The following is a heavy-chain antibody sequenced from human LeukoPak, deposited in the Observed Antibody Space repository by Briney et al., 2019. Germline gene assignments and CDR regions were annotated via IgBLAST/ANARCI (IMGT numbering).Heavy chain of an antibody. D-gene: IGHD5-18*01. CDR3: ARGYRTFDD. CDR2: IKQDGSEK. CDR1: GFTFSSYG. V-gene: IGHV3-7*03. J-gene: IGHJ4*02. Sequence: PGGSLRLSCAASGFTFSSYGMSWVRQAPGKGLEWVANIKQDGSEKYYVDSVKGRFTISRDNAKNSLYLQMNSLGADDTAVYYCARGYRTFDDWGQGTLVTVSS.